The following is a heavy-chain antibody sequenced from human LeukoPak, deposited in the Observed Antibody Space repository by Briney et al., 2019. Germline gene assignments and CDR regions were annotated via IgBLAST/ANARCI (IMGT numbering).Heavy chain of an antibody. V-gene: IGHV4-59*01. D-gene: IGHD6-6*01. CDR1: GGSISTYY. J-gene: IGHJ4*02. Sequence: PSETLSLTCTVSGGSISTYYWSWIRQPPGKGLEWLGYIYYSGSTNYNPSLKSRVTISVDTSKNQFSLKLSSVTAADTAVYYCARAPSAKNSSPYFFDYWGQGTLVTVSS. CDR3: ARAPSAKNSSPYFFDY. CDR2: IYYSGST.